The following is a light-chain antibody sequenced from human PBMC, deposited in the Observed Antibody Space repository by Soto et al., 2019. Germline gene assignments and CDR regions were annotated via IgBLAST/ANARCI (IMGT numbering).Light chain of an antibody. V-gene: IGKV3-20*01. CDR1: QSVSSSY. CDR2: GAS. J-gene: IGKJ1*01. Sequence: EIVLTPSPGTLSLSPVERATLSCRASQSVSSSYLAWYQQKPGQAPRRLIFGASFRATGIPDRFSGSGSGTDFTLTISRLEPEDFAVYYCQQYGSSPTTFGQGTKVDIK. CDR3: QQYGSSPTT.